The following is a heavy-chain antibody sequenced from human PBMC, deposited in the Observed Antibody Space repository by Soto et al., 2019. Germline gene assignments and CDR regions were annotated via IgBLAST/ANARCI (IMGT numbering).Heavy chain of an antibody. CDR2: ISGTGDST. J-gene: IGHJ3*02. CDR1: GFTFSRYA. D-gene: IGHD3-3*01. V-gene: IGHV3-23*01. Sequence: VQLLESGGGLVQPGGSLRVSCVASGFTFSRYAMSCVRQVPGKGLEWVSGISGTGDSTYYADSVKGRFTISRDNSKNTLFVQMHSLRAEDTAVYYCAKDAVRFSLDIWGQGTMVTVSS. CDR3: AKDAVRFSLDI.